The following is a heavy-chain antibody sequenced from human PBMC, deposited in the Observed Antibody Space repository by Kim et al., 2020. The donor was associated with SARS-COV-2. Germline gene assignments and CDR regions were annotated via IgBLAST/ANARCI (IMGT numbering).Heavy chain of an antibody. CDR2: TYYRSKWYN. D-gene: IGHD3-10*01. J-gene: IGHJ3*02. Sequence: SQTLSLTCAISGDSVSSNSAAWNWIRQSPSRGLEWLGRTYYRSKWYNDYAVSVKSRITINPDTSKNQFSLQLNSVTPEDTAVYYCARACTELLWFGEPNSAFDIWVQGTMVTVSS. CDR1: GDSVSSNSAA. CDR3: ARACTELLWFGEPNSAFDI. V-gene: IGHV6-1*01.